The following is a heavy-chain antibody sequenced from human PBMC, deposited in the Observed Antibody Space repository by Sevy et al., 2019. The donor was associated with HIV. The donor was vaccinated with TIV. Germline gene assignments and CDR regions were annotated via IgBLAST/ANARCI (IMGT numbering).Heavy chain of an antibody. CDR1: CYSFSKYD. D-gene: IGHD6-13*01. CDR2: NSAENGHT. V-gene: IGHV1-18*01. J-gene: IGHJ4*02. CDR3: ATKGIIAVGTLDY. Sequence: GESLKISCKTSCYSFSKYDFIWVRQAPRQGLDWLGWNSAENGHTLYAQRFQGRVTMTTETSASEAYMELRNLRSDDTAIYYCATKGIIAVGTLDYWGQGTLVTVSS.